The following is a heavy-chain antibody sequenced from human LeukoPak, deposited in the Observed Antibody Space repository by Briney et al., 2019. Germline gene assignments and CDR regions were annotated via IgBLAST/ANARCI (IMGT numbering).Heavy chain of an antibody. CDR3: AKGQMVRGVTTSYYMDA. CDR1: GFTFSSYV. V-gene: IGHV3-23*01. J-gene: IGHJ6*03. CDR2: IGGYSLTV. Sequence: PGGSLSPASAASGFTFSSYVMSWVRQAPGKGLEWVSAIGGYSLTVYNAQSLKGRFTVSRDNSKNTLYLQVTDLRVDDTAVYYCAKGQMVRGVTTSYYMDAWGNRAPVTVSS. D-gene: IGHD3-10*01.